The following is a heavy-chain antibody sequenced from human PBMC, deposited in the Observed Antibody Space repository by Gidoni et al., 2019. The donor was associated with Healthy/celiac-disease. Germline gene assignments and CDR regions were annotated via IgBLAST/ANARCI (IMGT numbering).Heavy chain of an antibody. J-gene: IGHJ6*02. CDR3: ARRGGWGSLDV. CDR2: IYYSGST. D-gene: IGHD2-21*01. CDR1: GGSISSSSYY. V-gene: IGHV4-39*01. Sequence: QLQLQESGPGLVKPSETLSLTCTVSGGSISSSSYYWGWIRQPPGKGLEWIGSIYYSGSTYYNPSLKSRVTISVDTSKNQFSLKLSSVTAADTAVYYCARRGGWGSLDVWGQGTTVTVSS.